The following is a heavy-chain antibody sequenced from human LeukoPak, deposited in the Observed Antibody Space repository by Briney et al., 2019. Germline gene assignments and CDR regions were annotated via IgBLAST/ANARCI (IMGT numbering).Heavy chain of an antibody. Sequence: GRSLRLSCAASGFTFSSYGMHWVRQAPGKGLEWVAVIWYDGSNEYYADSVKGRFTISRDNSKNTLYLQMNSLRAEDTAVYYCARGVRIAAAGTEEGGWFDPWGQGTLVTVSS. D-gene: IGHD6-13*01. CDR1: GFTFSSYG. CDR2: IWYDGSNE. CDR3: ARGVRIAAAGTEEGGWFDP. J-gene: IGHJ5*02. V-gene: IGHV3-33*01.